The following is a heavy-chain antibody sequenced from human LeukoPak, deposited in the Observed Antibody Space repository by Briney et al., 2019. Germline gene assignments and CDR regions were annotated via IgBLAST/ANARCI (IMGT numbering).Heavy chain of an antibody. D-gene: IGHD6-19*01. CDR1: GYTFIGYY. V-gene: IGHV1-2*02. CDR3: ARTGYSSGWITYYYYYMDV. J-gene: IGHJ6*03. CDR2: VNPHSGAT. Sequence: GASVKVSCKASGYTFIGYYIHWVRQAPGQGLEWMGWVNPHSGATHYAQKFQDRVTMTSDTSISTAYMELSSLRSEDTAVYYCARTGYSSGWITYYYYYMDVWGKGTTVTISS.